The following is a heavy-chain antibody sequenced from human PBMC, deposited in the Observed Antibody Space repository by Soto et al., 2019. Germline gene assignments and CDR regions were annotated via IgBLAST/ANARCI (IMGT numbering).Heavy chain of an antibody. D-gene: IGHD3-10*01. CDR1: GYVFTGYG. Sequence: ASVKVSCKASGYVFTGYGINWVRQVPGQGLEWMGWISPYNGNKNYAQNFQGRVTMTTDTSTSTAYLEVKSLRSDDTAVYYCVRDLDGSGSYYTDYWGQGSLVTVSS. V-gene: IGHV1-18*01. J-gene: IGHJ4*02. CDR3: VRDLDGSGSYYTDY. CDR2: ISPYNGNK.